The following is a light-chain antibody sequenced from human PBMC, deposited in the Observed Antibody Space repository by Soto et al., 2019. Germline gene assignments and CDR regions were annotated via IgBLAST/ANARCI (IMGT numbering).Light chain of an antibody. CDR3: QHYNSYSEG. Sequence: DIQMTQSPSSLSASVGDRVTITCRASQSISSYLNWYQQKPGKAPKLLIYAASSLQSGVPSRFSGSGSGTDFTLTISSLQPEDFATYYCQHYNSYSEGFGQGTKV. V-gene: IGKV1-39*01. CDR2: AAS. J-gene: IGKJ1*01. CDR1: QSISSY.